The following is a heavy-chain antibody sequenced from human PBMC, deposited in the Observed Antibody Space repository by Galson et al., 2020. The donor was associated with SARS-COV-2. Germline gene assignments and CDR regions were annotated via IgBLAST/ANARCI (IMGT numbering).Heavy chain of an antibody. CDR1: GFTFSSYD. Sequence: GGSLRLSCAASGFTFSSYDMHWVRQAPGKGLEWVAVIWYDGSNKYYADSVKGRFTISRDNSKNTLYLQMNSLRAEDTAVYYCAREGSVGATTGMDYWGQGTLVTVSS. CDR3: AREGSVGATTGMDY. D-gene: IGHD1-26*01. J-gene: IGHJ4*02. CDR2: IWYDGSNK. V-gene: IGHV3-33*01.